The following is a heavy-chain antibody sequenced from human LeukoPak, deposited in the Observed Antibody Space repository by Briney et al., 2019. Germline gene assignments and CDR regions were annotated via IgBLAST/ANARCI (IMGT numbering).Heavy chain of an antibody. V-gene: IGHV3-23*01. Sequence: PGGSLRISCAASGFTFSSYAMSWVRQAPGDGLEWVSAISGSGGSTYYADSVKGRCTISRDNSKNTLYLQMNSLRAEDTAVYYCAKDHAYELGCLDYWGQGTLVTVSS. CDR3: AKDHAYELGCLDY. D-gene: IGHD5-12*01. CDR2: ISGSGGST. J-gene: IGHJ4*02. CDR1: GFTFSSYA.